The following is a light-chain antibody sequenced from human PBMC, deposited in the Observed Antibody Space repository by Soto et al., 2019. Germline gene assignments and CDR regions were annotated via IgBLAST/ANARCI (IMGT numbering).Light chain of an antibody. J-gene: IGKJ3*01. CDR1: QRISSW. V-gene: IGKV1-5*01. CDR2: DAS. Sequence: DKKMNQPPSTLSASVGDRVTMTCRASQRISSWLAWYQQKPGKAPKLLIFDASSLESGVPSRFSGSGSGTEYTLTISSLQPDDIATYYCQQYKIYVSFGPGTKVDIK. CDR3: QQYKIYVS.